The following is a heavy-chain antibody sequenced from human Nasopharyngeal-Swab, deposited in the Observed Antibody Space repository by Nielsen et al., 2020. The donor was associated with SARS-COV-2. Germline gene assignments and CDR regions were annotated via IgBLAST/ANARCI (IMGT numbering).Heavy chain of an antibody. J-gene: IGHJ4*02. D-gene: IGHD6-13*01. Sequence: ESLKISCTVSGGSISSSSYYWGWIRQPPGKGLEWIGSIYYSGSTYYNPSLKSRVTISVDTSKNQFSLKLSSVTAADTAVYYCARRDSSTLYFDYWGQGTLVTVSS. CDR1: GGSISSSSYY. V-gene: IGHV4-39*01. CDR3: ARRDSSTLYFDY. CDR2: IYYSGST.